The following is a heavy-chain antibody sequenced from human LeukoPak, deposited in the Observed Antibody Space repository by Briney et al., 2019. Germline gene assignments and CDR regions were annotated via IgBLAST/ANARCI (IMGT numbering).Heavy chain of an antibody. Sequence: SETLSLTCTVSGGSVSSGSYYWSWIRQPPGKGLGWIGYIYYSGSTNYNPSLKGRVTISVDTSKNQFSLKLSSVTAADTAVYYCARYSSSLGYYFDYWGQGTLVTVSS. CDR1: GGSVSSGSYY. V-gene: IGHV4-61*01. D-gene: IGHD6-13*01. CDR3: ARYSSSLGYYFDY. J-gene: IGHJ4*02. CDR2: IYYSGST.